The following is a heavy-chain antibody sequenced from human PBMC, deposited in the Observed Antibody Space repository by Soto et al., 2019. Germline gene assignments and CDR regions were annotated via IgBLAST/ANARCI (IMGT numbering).Heavy chain of an antibody. CDR1: GDSVSSDSYY. V-gene: IGHV4-61*01. J-gene: IGHJ4*02. D-gene: IGHD5-18*01. Sequence: SATQAVTCTVSGDSVSSDSYYWTWIRQPPGKGLEWIGYISSSGSTKYNPSLKSRVTISLDTSSNQFSLELTSVTAADTAIYYCARDTRGYSRAFDYWGQGTLVTVSS. CDR3: ARDTRGYSRAFDY. CDR2: ISSSGST.